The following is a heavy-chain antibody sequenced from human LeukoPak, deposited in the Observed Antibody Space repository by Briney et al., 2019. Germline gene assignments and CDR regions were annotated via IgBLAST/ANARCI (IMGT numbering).Heavy chain of an antibody. J-gene: IGHJ4*02. V-gene: IGHV3-30*01. CDR2: ISYDGSNK. Sequence: GGSLRLSCAASGFTFSSYAMHWVRQAPGKGLEWVAVISYDGSNKYYADSVKGRFTISRDNSKNTLYLQMNNLRAEDTAVYYCARDYDIVVVVAASLDYWGQGTLVTVSS. D-gene: IGHD2-15*01. CDR3: ARDYDIVVVVAASLDY. CDR1: GFTFSSYA.